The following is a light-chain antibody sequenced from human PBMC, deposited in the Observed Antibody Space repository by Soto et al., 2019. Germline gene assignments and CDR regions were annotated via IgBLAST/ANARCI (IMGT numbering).Light chain of an antibody. CDR3: HQYGVSPWT. V-gene: IGKV3-20*01. Sequence: EIVLAQSPVTLSLSPGDSVTLSCRANQLFSSHYLAWFQQRPGQAPRLLVFGTSNRATGIPDRFSGSGSGTDFTLTISRLEPEDFALYYCHQYGVSPWTFGQGTRV. J-gene: IGKJ1*01. CDR2: GTS. CDR1: QLFSSHY.